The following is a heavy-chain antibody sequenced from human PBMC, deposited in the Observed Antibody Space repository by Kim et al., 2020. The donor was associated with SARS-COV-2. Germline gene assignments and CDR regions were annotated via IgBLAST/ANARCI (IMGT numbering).Heavy chain of an antibody. D-gene: IGHD5-12*01. V-gene: IGHV3-30*07. Sequence: VKGRFTISRNNSKNTLYLQMNSLGAEETDVYYCATNEGGEMATILYYGMDVWGQGTTVTVSS. J-gene: IGHJ6*02. CDR3: ATNEGGEMATILYYGMDV.